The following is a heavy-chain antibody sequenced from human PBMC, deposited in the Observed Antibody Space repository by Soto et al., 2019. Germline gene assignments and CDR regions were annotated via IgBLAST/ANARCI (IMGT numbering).Heavy chain of an antibody. J-gene: IGHJ4*02. D-gene: IGHD1-26*01. V-gene: IGHV1-3*05. CDR1: GYTFTSYA. CDR3: ARDQAMGWELPSPFDY. CDR2: INAGNGNT. Sequence: QVQLVQSGAEEKKPGASVKVSCKASGYTFTSYAMHWVRQAPGQRLEWMGWINAGNGNTKYSQKFQGRVTITRDTSASTAYMELSSLRSEDTAVYYCARDQAMGWELPSPFDYWGQGTLVSVSS.